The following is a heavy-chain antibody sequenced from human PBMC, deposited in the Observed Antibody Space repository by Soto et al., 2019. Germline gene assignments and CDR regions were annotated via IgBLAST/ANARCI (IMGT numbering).Heavy chain of an antibody. CDR1: GFTFSSYA. CDR2: ISGSGGST. Sequence: PGGSLRLSCAASGFTFSSYAMSWVRQAPGKGLEWVSAISGSGGSTYYADSVKGRFTISRDNSKNTLYLQMNSLRAEDTAVYYCAKSNYYDSSGYYFQYFQHWGQGTLVTVSS. CDR3: AKSNYYDSSGYYFQYFQH. J-gene: IGHJ1*01. V-gene: IGHV3-23*01. D-gene: IGHD3-22*01.